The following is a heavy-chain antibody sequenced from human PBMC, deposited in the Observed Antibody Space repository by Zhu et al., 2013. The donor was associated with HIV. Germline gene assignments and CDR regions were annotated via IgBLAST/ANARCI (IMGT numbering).Heavy chain of an antibody. J-gene: IGHJ5*02. Sequence: EVQLVQSGAEAKKPGESLKISCKGSGYSFTSYWIGWVRQMPGKGLEWMGIIYPGDSDTRYSPSFQGQVTISADKSISTAYLQWSSLKASDTAMYYCARHFRIAAAGNWFDPWGQGTLVTVSS. V-gene: IGHV5-51*01. CDR1: GYSFTSYW. D-gene: IGHD6-13*01. CDR3: ARHFRIAAAGNWFDP. CDR2: IYPGDSDT.